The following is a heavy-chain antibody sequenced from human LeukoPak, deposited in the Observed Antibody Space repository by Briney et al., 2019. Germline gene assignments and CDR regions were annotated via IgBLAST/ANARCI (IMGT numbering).Heavy chain of an antibody. V-gene: IGHV3-7*01. J-gene: IGHJ4*02. CDR3: AREGDGVWSDYYRDPFDY. CDR1: GFTFSNYW. CDR2: IQQDGSEK. D-gene: IGHD3-3*01. Sequence: PGGSLRLSCAASGFTFSNYWMTWVRQAPGKGLEWVANIQQDGSEKYYVDSVKGRFTISRDNAKNSLYLQMNSLRAEDTAVYYCAREGDGVWSDYYRDPFDYWGQGTLVTVSS.